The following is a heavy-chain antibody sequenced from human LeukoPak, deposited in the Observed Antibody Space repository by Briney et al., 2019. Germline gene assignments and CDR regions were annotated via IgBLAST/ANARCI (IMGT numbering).Heavy chain of an antibody. CDR2: IYHSGST. V-gene: IGHV4-30-2*01. CDR1: GGSISSGGYY. J-gene: IGHJ4*02. Sequence: SETLSLTCTVSGGSISSGGYYWSWIRQPPGKGLEWIGYIYHSGSTYYNPSLKSRVTISVDTSKNQFSLKLSSVTAADTAVYYCASQYSGSYYWIDYWGPGTLVTVSS. CDR3: ASQYSGSYYWIDY. D-gene: IGHD1-26*01.